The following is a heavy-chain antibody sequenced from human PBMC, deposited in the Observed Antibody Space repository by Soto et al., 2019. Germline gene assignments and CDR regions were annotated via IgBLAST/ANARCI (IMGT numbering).Heavy chain of an antibody. J-gene: IGHJ4*02. CDR1: GFTFSTYA. CDR3: ARVLPVLPSSMPACIDS. V-gene: IGHV3-30*04. Sequence: QVQLVESGGGVVHPGRSLRLSCVASGFTFSTYAMHWVRQAPGKGLAWVAVISFDGRNKFYADSVKGRFTISRDNSKNPVFMQMNSLRTEDTGVYYCARVLPVLPSSMPACIDSWGQGDLVTVSS. CDR2: ISFDGRNK. D-gene: IGHD2-2*01.